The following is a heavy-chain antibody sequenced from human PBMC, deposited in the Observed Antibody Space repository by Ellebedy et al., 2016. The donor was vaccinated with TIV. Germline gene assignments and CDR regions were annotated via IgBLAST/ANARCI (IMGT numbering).Heavy chain of an antibody. CDR1: GFTFTSYA. D-gene: IGHD6-19*01. Sequence: GESLKISXAASGFTFTSYAMSWVRQAPGKGLEWVSGIVAGADNTFYADSVKGRFTISRDDSKNTLYLQMNSLRTEDTAVYYCAKGGLGQWYFDYWGQGTLVTVSS. CDR2: IVAGADNT. J-gene: IGHJ4*02. CDR3: AKGGLGQWYFDY. V-gene: IGHV3-23*01.